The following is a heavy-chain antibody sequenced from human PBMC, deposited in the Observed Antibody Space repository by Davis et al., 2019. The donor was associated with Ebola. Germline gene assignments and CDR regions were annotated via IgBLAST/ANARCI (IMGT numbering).Heavy chain of an antibody. CDR2: IYYSGST. V-gene: IGHV4-30-4*01. CDR1: GGSFSGYY. J-gene: IGHJ6*02. CDR3: ARHPFWSVIYGMDV. Sequence: LRLSCAVYGGSFSGYYWSWIRPPPGKGLEWIGYIYYSGSTYYNPSLKSRVTISVDTSKNQFSLKLSSVTAADTAVYYCARHPFWSVIYGMDVWGQGTTVTVSS. D-gene: IGHD3-3*01.